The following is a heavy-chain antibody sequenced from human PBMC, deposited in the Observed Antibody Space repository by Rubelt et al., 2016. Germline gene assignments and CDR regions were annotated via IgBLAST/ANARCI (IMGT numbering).Heavy chain of an antibody. CDR3: ARHYRISGRGFDP. CDR1: GGSMRTYY. Sequence: QVQLQESGPGLVNPSETLSLTCTVSGGSMRTYYWSWIRQPPGKGLEWIGYIYYSGSTNYNPSLKSRVTISVDTSKNQFSLKRTSGTAADTAVYYCARHYRISGRGFDPWGQGTLVTVSS. CDR2: IYYSGST. D-gene: IGHD3-16*02. V-gene: IGHV4-59*08. J-gene: IGHJ5*02.